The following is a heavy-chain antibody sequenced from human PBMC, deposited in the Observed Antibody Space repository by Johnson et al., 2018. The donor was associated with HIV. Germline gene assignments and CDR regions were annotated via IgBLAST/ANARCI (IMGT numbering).Heavy chain of an antibody. CDR3: ARDRDSIAGAPYAFDF. D-gene: IGHD1-26*01. CDR1: GFTFSSYG. CDR2: IRYDESNK. V-gene: IGHV3-33*08. J-gene: IGHJ3*01. Sequence: QVQLVESGGGVVQPGRSLRLSCAASGFTFSSYGMHWVRQAPDKGLEWVAFIRYDESNKYYADSVKGRFTISRDNSKNSLYLQMNSLRAEDTAVYYCARDRDSIAGAPYAFDFWGQGTMVTVSS.